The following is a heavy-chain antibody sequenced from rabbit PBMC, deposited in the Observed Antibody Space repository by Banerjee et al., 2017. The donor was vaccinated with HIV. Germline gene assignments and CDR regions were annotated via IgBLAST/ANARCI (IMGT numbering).Heavy chain of an antibody. CDR2: IYAGSSGST. V-gene: IGHV1S40*01. Sequence: QSLQESGGGLFQPGGSLALTCKASGFSLSTYDMCWVRQAPGKGLEWIACIYAGSSGSTYYASWVHGRFTITKSTSLNTVTLQLNSLTAADTATYFCTRTAGYLDDGDGYFNLWGPGTLVTVS. D-gene: IGHD2-1*01. CDR1: GFSLSTYD. J-gene: IGHJ4*01. CDR3: TRTAGYLDDGDGYFNL.